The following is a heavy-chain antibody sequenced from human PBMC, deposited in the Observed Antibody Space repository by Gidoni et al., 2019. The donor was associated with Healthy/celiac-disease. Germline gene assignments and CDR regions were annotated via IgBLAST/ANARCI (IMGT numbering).Heavy chain of an antibody. CDR1: GFPFSSYS. D-gene: IGHD3-10*01. V-gene: IGHV3-48*01. J-gene: IGHJ5*02. Sequence: EVQLVESGGGLVQPGGSLRLSCAASGFPFSSYSMNWVRQAPGKGLEWVSYISSSSSTIYYADSVKGRFTISRDNAKNSLYLQMNSLRAEDTAVYYCAREGVTMVRGVIWWFDPWGQGTLVTVSS. CDR2: ISSSSSTI. CDR3: AREGVTMVRGVIWWFDP.